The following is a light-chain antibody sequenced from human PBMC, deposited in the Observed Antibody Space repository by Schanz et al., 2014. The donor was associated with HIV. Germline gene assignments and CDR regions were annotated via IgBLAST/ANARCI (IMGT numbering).Light chain of an antibody. CDR1: QSVTSRY. J-gene: IGKJ1*01. V-gene: IGKV3-20*01. CDR3: QLYGTPPWT. Sequence: EIVLTQSPGTLSLSPGERATLSCRASQSVTSRYFAWYQQKPGQAPRLLIYGASNRATGIPDRFSGSDSGTDFTLTISRVEPEDYAVYYCQLYGTPPWTFGQGTRV. CDR2: GAS.